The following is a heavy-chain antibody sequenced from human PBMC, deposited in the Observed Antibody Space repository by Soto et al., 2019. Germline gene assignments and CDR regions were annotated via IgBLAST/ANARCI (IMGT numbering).Heavy chain of an antibody. J-gene: IGHJ3*02. Sequence: SQTLSLTCTVSGGSISSSSYYWGWIRQPPGKGLEWIGSIYYSGSTYYNPSLKSRVTISVDTSKNQFSLKLSSVTAADTAVYYCASGSPDAFDIWGQGTMVTVSS. CDR1: GGSISSSSYY. CDR2: IYYSGST. CDR3: ASGSPDAFDI. V-gene: IGHV4-39*01.